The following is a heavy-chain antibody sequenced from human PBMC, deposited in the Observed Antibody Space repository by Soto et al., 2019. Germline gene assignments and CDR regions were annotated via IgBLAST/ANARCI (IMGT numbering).Heavy chain of an antibody. J-gene: IGHJ6*02. CDR2: IYYSGST. V-gene: IGHV4-30-4*01. D-gene: IGHD3-10*01. Sequence: PSEALSLTCTVSGGSIGSGDYYWSWIRQPPGKGLEWIGYIYYSGSTYYNPSLKSRVTISVDTSKNQFSLKLSSVTAADTAVYYCARGVTMVRGVIITPDGMDVWGQGTTVTVSS. CDR1: GGSIGSGDYY. CDR3: ARGVTMVRGVIITPDGMDV.